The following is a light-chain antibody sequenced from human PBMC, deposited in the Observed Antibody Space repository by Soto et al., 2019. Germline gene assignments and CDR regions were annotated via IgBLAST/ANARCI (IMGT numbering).Light chain of an antibody. Sequence: ELVMTQSPDTLSVSPGERATLLCRASQSVRNNLAWYQQKPGQAPRLLIYDASSRATGIPDRFSGSGSGTDFTLTISRLEPEDFAVYYCQQFSSYPLTFGGGTKVDIK. CDR3: QQFSSYPLT. CDR1: QSVRNN. CDR2: DAS. J-gene: IGKJ4*01. V-gene: IGKV3-20*01.